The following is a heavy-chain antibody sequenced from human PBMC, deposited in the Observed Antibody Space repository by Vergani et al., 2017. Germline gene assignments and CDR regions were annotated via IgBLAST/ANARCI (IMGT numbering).Heavy chain of an antibody. CDR1: GFTFSNAW. D-gene: IGHD3-10*01. CDR2: IKIKAYGETT. J-gene: IGHJ4*02. V-gene: IGHV3-15*07. Sequence: EVQLVESGGGLVKPGGSLRLSCAVSGFTFSNAWMNWARQAPGKGLEWVGRIKIKAYGETTDYAAPVKGRFTISRDDSKNTLFLQMNSLEIEDTAVYYCTTDITGVSYFDYWGQGTLVTVSS. CDR3: TTDITGVSYFDY.